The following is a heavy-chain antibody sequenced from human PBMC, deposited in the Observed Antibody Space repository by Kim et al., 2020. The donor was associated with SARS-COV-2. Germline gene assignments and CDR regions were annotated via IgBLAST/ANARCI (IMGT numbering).Heavy chain of an antibody. CDR3: TTFVVGATRVYYGMDV. Sequence: PVKGRFTISREDSKNTLYLRMNSLKTEDTAVYYCTTFVVGATRVYYGMDVWGQGTTVTVSS. D-gene: IGHD1-26*01. J-gene: IGHJ6*02. V-gene: IGHV3-15*01.